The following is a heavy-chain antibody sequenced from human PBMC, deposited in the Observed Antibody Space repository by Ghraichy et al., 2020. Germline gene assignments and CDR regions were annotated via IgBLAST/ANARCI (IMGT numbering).Heavy chain of an antibody. D-gene: IGHD3-9*01. CDR2: IRATGGTI. Sequence: GVLNISCVASGFTFSTYSMNWVRQAPGKGLEWISYIRATGGTIFYADSVKGRFTIFRDNAKNSLYLQMNSLRDEDTAVYYCASQHRHYDILTGSFLDDAFDIWGQGTMVTVSS. V-gene: IGHV3-48*02. J-gene: IGHJ3*02. CDR3: ASQHRHYDILTGSFLDDAFDI. CDR1: GFTFSTYS.